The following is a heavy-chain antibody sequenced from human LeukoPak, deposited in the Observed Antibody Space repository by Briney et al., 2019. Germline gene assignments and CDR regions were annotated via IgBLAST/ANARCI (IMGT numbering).Heavy chain of an antibody. CDR1: GGSISTYY. V-gene: IGHV4-4*07. Sequence: PSETLSLTCTVSGGSISTYYWSWIRQPAGEGLEWIGRMYNSGSTNYNPSLKSRVTISVDEAKNQFSLKLSSVTAADTAVYYCAGDLHGSSWGDSFDIWGQGTLVTVSS. CDR3: AGDLHGSSWGDSFDI. CDR2: MYNSGST. D-gene: IGHD3-22*01. J-gene: IGHJ3*02.